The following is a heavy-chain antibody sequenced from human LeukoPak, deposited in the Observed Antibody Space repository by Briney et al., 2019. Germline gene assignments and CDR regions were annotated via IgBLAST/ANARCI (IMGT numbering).Heavy chain of an antibody. D-gene: IGHD3-22*01. CDR3: ARAALITMMQSDVFDL. CDR2: ISRSGTTI. Sequence: PSETLSLTCTVSGYSISSNYYWGWIRPAPGRGLEWISYISRSGTTILYAESVKGRFTISRDNAKNSLFLHMNSLRADDTAVYYCARAALITMMQSDVFDLWGQGTLVTVSS. CDR1: GYSISSNYY. V-gene: IGHV3-11*01. J-gene: IGHJ4*02.